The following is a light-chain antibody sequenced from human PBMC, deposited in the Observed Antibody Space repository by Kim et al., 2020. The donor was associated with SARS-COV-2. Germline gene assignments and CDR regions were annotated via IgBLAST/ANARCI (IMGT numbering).Light chain of an antibody. CDR1: QTVNSW. CDR3: QQYFRYSWT. V-gene: IGKV1-5*03. J-gene: IGKJ1*01. CDR2: RAS. Sequence: DIQMTQSPSALSASVGDTVTITCRASQTVNSWLAWYQQKPGKPPKLLIYRASSLKSGVPSRFSGSGSGTEFTLTISSLQPDDFASYYCQQYFRYSWTFGQVTKVDIK.